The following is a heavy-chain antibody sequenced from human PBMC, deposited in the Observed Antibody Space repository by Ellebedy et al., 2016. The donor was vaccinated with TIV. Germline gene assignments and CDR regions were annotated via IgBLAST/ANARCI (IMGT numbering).Heavy chain of an antibody. V-gene: IGHV3-53*01. Sequence: GESLKISXAASGFSLSSYWMHWVRQAPGKGLDWVSVIFSGGSTFYADSVKGRFTISRDNSKNTLYLQMNSLRAEDTAVYYCGRGSTGNYYAMDVWGQGTTVTVSS. CDR2: IFSGGST. CDR3: GRGSTGNYYAMDV. CDR1: GFSLSSYW. D-gene: IGHD1-1*01. J-gene: IGHJ6*02.